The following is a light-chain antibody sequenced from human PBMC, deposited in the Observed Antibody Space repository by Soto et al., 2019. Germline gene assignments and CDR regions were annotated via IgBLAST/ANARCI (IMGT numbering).Light chain of an antibody. J-gene: IGKJ4*01. CDR3: QLYGSSPPT. CDR1: QSVSSNY. Sequence: EIVLTQSPGTLSLSPGERATLSCRASQSVSSNYLVWYQQKPGQAPRLLISGVSSRATGIPDRFSGSGSGTDFTLTISRLEPEDFAVYYCQLYGSSPPTFGGGTKVEVK. CDR2: GVS. V-gene: IGKV3-20*01.